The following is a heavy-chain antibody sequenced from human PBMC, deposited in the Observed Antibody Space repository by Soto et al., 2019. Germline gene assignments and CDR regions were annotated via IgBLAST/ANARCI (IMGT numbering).Heavy chain of an antibody. D-gene: IGHD5-12*01. CDR1: GFTFSDHY. V-gene: IGHV3-72*01. CDR3: ATVPRGYSGYDFDY. CDR2: TRNKANSYTT. J-gene: IGHJ4*02. Sequence: GGSLRLSCAASGFTFSDHYMDWVRQAPGKGLEWVGRTRNKANSYTTEYAASVKGRFTISRDDSKNSLYLQMNSLKTEDTAVYYCATVPRGYSGYDFDYWGQGTLVTVSS.